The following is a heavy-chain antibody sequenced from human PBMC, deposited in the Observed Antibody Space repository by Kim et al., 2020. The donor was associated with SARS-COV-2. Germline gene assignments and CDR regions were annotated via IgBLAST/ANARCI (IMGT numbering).Heavy chain of an antibody. J-gene: IGHJ4*02. CDR3: VRGGGGVDY. Sequence: EKNYVDSLKGRFTISRDNTKNSLYLQMNSLRAEDTALYYCVRGGGGVDYWGQGTLVTVSS. D-gene: IGHD3-16*01. CDR2: EK. V-gene: IGHV3-7*01.